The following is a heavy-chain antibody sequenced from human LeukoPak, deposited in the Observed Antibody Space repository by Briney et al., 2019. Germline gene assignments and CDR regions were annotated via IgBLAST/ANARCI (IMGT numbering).Heavy chain of an antibody. J-gene: IGHJ4*02. Sequence: SETLSLTCTVSGGSISSGTYYWSWIRQPAGKGLEWIGRIYTSGSTNYNPSLKSRVTISVDTSKHQFSLQLNSVTPEDTAVYYCAGRYYDSSGYYSGFDYWGQGTLVTVSS. CDR3: AGRYYDSSGYYSGFDY. V-gene: IGHV4-61*02. CDR1: GGSISSGTYY. D-gene: IGHD3-22*01. CDR2: IYTSGST.